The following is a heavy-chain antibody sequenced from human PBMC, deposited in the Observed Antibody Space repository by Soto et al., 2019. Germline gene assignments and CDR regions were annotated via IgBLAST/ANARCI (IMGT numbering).Heavy chain of an antibody. D-gene: IGHD2-8*01. CDR3: ARDRCGNGGCSPYFDS. Sequence: KPSETLSLTCTVAGDSINSNLWSWIRQPAGKGLEWIGRIYTSGTPNYNPSLKSRVTMSVDTSKNQFSLKLSSVTAADTAIYYCARDRCGNGGCSPYFDSWGRGALVTVSS. J-gene: IGHJ4*02. CDR1: GDSINSNL. V-gene: IGHV4-4*07. CDR2: IYTSGTP.